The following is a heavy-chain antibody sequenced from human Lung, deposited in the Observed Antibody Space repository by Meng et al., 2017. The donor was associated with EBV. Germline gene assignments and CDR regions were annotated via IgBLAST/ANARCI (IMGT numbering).Heavy chain of an antibody. Sequence: QVRREQWGAGRWKPGAPPSFSCGASGGDFTSCCWSWVSQAPGQGLEWIGKINANGNTTYNPPINRRGPIIIETSTKQTSFSLISVLAADTAVYYCGSGGTGSVPFDYWGQGTLVTVSS. CDR2: INANGNT. J-gene: IGHJ4*02. V-gene: IGHV4-34*01. CDR1: GGDFTSCC. D-gene: IGHD2-2*01. CDR3: GSGGTGSVPFDY.